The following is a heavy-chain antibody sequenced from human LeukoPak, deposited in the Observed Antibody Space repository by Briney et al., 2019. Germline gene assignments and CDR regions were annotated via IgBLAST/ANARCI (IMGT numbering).Heavy chain of an antibody. V-gene: IGHV4-61*08. CDR3: ARDVGSAAAVNDAFDI. D-gene: IGHD6-13*01. Sequence: PSETLSLTCTVSGGSISSGDYYWSWIRQPPGKGLEWIGYIYYSGSTNYNPSLKSRVTISVDTSKNQFSLKLSSVTAADTAVYYCARDVGSAAAVNDAFDIWGQGTMVTVSS. J-gene: IGHJ3*02. CDR1: GGSISSGDYY. CDR2: IYYSGST.